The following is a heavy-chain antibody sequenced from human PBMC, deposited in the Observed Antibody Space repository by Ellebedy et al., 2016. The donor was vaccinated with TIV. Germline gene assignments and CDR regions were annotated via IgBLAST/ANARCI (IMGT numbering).Heavy chain of an antibody. CDR3: ARVARRTYYYYGMDV. J-gene: IGHJ6*02. Sequence: TLSLTCAVYGGSFSGYYWSWIRQPPGKGLEWIGEINHSGSTNYNPSLKSRVTISVDTSKNQFSLKLSSVTAADTAVYYCARVARRTYYYYGMDVWGQGTTVTVSS. CDR1: GGSFSGYY. D-gene: IGHD6-6*01. CDR2: INHSGST. V-gene: IGHV4-34*01.